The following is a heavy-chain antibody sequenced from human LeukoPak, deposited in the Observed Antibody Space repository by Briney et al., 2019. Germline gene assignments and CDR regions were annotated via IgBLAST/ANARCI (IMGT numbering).Heavy chain of an antibody. CDR2: INPNSGGT. Sequence: ASVTVSCKASGYTFTGYYMHWVRQAPGQGLEWMGWINPNSGGTNYAQKFQGRVTMTRDTSISTAYMELSRLRSDDTAVYYCARFHSSSWIYDYWGQGTLVTVSS. V-gene: IGHV1-2*02. J-gene: IGHJ4*02. CDR1: GYTFTGYY. D-gene: IGHD6-13*01. CDR3: ARFHSSSWIYDY.